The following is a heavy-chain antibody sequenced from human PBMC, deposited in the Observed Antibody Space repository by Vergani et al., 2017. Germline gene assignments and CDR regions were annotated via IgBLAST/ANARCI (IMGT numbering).Heavy chain of an antibody. J-gene: IGHJ6*03. CDR1: GGSFTSYH. CDR3: ARVNTETNGQLYYYYYMDV. V-gene: IGHV4-34*01. D-gene: IGHD4-11*01. CDR2: IDHTGRP. Sequence: QVQLQQWGGGLLKPSETLSLTCVVNGGSFTSYHWTWIRQSPGEGLEWVGDIDHTGRPDYNPSLKSRLTMSVDKSRNQFSLTLNSVTATDTAIYCCARVNTETNGQLYYYYYMDVRGKGSAVTVS.